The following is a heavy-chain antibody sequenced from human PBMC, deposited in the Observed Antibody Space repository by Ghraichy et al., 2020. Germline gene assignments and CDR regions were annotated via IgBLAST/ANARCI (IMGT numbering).Heavy chain of an antibody. CDR3: VRHSPIGQLAHGDY. V-gene: IGHV5-51*01. Sequence: GESLNISCKASGYSFTSYWIGWVRQMPGKGLEWMGIIYPGDSDIRYSPSFQGQVTISADKSISTAYLQWNSLKASDTAMYYCVRHSPIGQLAHGDYWGQGTLVTVSS. J-gene: IGHJ4*02. CDR1: GYSFTSYW. D-gene: IGHD6-6*01. CDR2: IYPGDSDI.